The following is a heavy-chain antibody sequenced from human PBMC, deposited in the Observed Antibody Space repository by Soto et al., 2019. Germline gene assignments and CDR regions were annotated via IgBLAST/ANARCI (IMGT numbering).Heavy chain of an antibody. D-gene: IGHD5-12*01. CDR2: ISDSGSTI. Sequence: EVQLVESGGGLVQPGGSLRLSCAASGFAFSSYAMNRVRQTPDNGLEWLSYISDSGSTIHYADSVKGRFTISRDNAKNSLYLQMNSLRAEYTAVYYCTRDGSWGQGTLVTVSS. CDR3: TRDGS. CDR1: GFAFSSYA. V-gene: IGHV3-48*01. J-gene: IGHJ5*02.